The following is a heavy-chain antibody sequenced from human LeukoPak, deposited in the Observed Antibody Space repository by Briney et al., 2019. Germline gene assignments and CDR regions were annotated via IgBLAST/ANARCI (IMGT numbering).Heavy chain of an antibody. CDR2: ISYDGSNK. CDR1: GFTFSSYS. D-gene: IGHD2-2*01. CDR3: ARDRGYCSSTSCPDTGYYYYGMDV. V-gene: IGHV3-30*03. J-gene: IGHJ6*02. Sequence: GGSLRLSCAASGFTFSSYSMNWVRQAPGKGLEWVAVISYDGSNKYYADSVKGRFTISRDNSKNTLYLQMNSLRAEDTAVYYCARDRGYCSSTSCPDTGYYYYGMDVWGQGTTVTVSS.